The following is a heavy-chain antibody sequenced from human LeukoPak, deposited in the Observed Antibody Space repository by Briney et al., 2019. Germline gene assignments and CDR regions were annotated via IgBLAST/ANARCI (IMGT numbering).Heavy chain of an antibody. Sequence: ASVRVSCKASGYTFTSYGISWVRQAPGQGLEWMGWISAYNGNTNYAQKLQDRVTMTTDTSTSTAYMELRSLRSDDTAVYYCARVYDSSGLYYFDYWGQGTLVTVSS. CDR2: ISAYNGNT. V-gene: IGHV1-18*01. D-gene: IGHD3-22*01. J-gene: IGHJ4*02. CDR3: ARVYDSSGLYYFDY. CDR1: GYTFTSYG.